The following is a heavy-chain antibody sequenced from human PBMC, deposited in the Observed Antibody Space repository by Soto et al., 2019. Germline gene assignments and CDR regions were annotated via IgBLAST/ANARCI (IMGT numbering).Heavy chain of an antibody. CDR3: ARDTYGDYPHLFDY. CDR1: GFTFSSYA. CDR2: ISYDGSNK. V-gene: IGHV3-30-3*01. Sequence: QVQLVESGGGVVQPGRSLRLSCAASGFTFSSYAMHWVRQAPGKGLEWVAVISYDGSNKYYADSVKGRFTISRDNSKNTLYLQMNSLRAEDTAVYYCARDTYGDYPHLFDYWGQGTLVTVSS. D-gene: IGHD4-17*01. J-gene: IGHJ4*02.